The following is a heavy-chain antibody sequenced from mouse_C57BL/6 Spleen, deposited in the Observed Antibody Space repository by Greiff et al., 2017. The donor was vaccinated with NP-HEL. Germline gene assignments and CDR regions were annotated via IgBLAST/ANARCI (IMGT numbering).Heavy chain of an antibody. CDR1: GFTFSNYW. CDR3: TELGYYFDY. J-gene: IGHJ2*01. CDR2: IRLKSDNYAT. D-gene: IGHD4-1*01. V-gene: IGHV6-3*01. Sequence: DVKLVESGGGLVQPGGSMKLSCVASGFTFSNYWMNWVRQSPEKGLEWVAQIRLKSDNYATHSAESVKGRFTISRDDSKSSVYLQMNNLRSEDTVIYYCTELGYYFDYWGQGTTLTVSS.